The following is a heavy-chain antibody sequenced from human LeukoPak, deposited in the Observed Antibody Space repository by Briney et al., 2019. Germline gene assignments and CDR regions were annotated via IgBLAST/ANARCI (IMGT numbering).Heavy chain of an antibody. CDR3: ARAENYYDSSGYYLPLGY. J-gene: IGHJ4*02. V-gene: IGHV1-69*05. CDR2: IIPIFGTA. Sequence: SVKISCKASGGTFSSYAISWVRQAPGQGLEWMGGIIPIFGTANYAQKFQGRVTITTDESTSTAYMELSSLRSEDTAVYYCARAENYYDSSGYYLPLGYWGQGTLVTVSS. D-gene: IGHD3-22*01. CDR1: GGTFSSYA.